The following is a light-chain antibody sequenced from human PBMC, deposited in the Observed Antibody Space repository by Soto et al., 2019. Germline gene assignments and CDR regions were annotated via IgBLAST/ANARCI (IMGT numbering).Light chain of an antibody. Sequence: QSVLTQPPSVSGNPVQRVTISCSGGSSNIETSLVNWYQHLPGASHRLPISTNDQRPSGVPDRFSASKSGTSASLAISVLRSEDEADYYCTATDDRLTGPVFGGGTKVTVL. V-gene: IGLV1-47*02. J-gene: IGLJ2*01. CDR1: SSNIETSL. CDR2: TND. CDR3: TATDDRLTGPV.